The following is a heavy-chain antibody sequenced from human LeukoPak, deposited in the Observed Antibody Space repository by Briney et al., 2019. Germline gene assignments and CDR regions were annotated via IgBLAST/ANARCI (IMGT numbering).Heavy chain of an antibody. Sequence: SVKVSCTASGGTFSSYAISWVRQAPGQGLEWMGGIIPIFGTANYAQKFQGRVTITTDESTSTAYMELSSLRSEDTAVYYCARETGITMVRGSGLFYWGQGTLVTVSS. J-gene: IGHJ4*02. CDR1: GGTFSSYA. D-gene: IGHD3-10*01. V-gene: IGHV1-69*05. CDR3: ARETGITMVRGSGLFY. CDR2: IIPIFGTA.